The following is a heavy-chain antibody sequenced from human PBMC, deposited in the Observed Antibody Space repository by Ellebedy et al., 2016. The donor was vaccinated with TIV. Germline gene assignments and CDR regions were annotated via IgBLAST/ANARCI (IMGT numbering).Heavy chain of an antibody. J-gene: IGHJ4*02. D-gene: IGHD3/OR15-3a*01. CDR1: GFTVSGNY. Sequence: GESLKISCAVSGFTVSGNYMSWVRQAPGKGLEWVSIIYSSGITHYADSVKGRFTISRDNSKNTVYLQMNSLRAEDTAVYYCARVDLGLAFHYWGRGTLVTVSS. CDR2: IYSSGIT. CDR3: ARVDLGLAFHY. V-gene: IGHV3-53*01.